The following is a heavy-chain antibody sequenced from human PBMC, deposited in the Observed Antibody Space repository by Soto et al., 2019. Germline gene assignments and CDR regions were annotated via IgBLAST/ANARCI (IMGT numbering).Heavy chain of an antibody. J-gene: IGHJ4*02. CDR1: GFTFSSYG. V-gene: IGHV3-30*03. CDR2: ISYDGSNK. D-gene: IGHD3-3*01. Sequence: GGSLRLSCAASGFTFSSYGMHWVRQAPGKGLEWVAVISYDGSNKYYADSVKGRFTISRDNSKNTLYLQMNSLRAEDTAVYYCASGRWTLRFSLGYWGQGTLVTVSS. CDR3: ASGRWTLRFSLGY.